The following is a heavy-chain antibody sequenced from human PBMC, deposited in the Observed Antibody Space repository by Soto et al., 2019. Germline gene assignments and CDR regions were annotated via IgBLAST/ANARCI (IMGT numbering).Heavy chain of an antibody. CDR2: ISPSDSDT. Sequence: GESLKISWKCCGYRSTSYWISWGCQMPGKGLVWMGIISPSDSDTRYSPSFQGPVTISDDKSISTAYLQWSSLKASDTAMYYCARVGRYSSSSAENYCYYGMDVQGKRTTFTIAS. D-gene: IGHD6-6*01. J-gene: IGHJ6*04. CDR3: ARVGRYSSSSAENYCYYGMDV. V-gene: IGHV5-51*01. CDR1: GYRSTSYW.